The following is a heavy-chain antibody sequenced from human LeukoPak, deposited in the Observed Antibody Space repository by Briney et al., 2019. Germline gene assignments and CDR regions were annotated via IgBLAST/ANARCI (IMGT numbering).Heavy chain of an antibody. CDR2: INPNGGGT. V-gene: IGHV1-2*02. CDR3: AREGHEYYFVY. J-gene: IGHJ4*02. Sequence: ASVKVSCKAYGYTFTGYYMQWVRQAPGQGLEWMGWINPNGGGTNYEQKFPGRVTMTRETSISTAYMELSRLRSDDAAVYYCAREGHEYYFVYWGQGTLVTVSS. CDR1: GYTFTGYY.